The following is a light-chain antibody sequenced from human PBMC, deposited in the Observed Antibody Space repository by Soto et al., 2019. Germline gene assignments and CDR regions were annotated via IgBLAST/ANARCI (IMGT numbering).Light chain of an antibody. CDR2: DAS. J-gene: IGKJ2*01. V-gene: IGKV3-20*01. CDR3: QQYYTSPYT. Sequence: EIVLTQSPGTLSLSPGERATLSCRASQSVSNNYLAWYQQKPGQAPRLLIFDASSRAIGIPDRFSGSGSGTDFTLTISSLQAEDVGVYYCQQYYTSPYTFGQGTKLEIK. CDR1: QSVSNNY.